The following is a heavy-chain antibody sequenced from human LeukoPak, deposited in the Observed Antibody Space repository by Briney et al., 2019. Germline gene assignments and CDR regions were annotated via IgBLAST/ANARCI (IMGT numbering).Heavy chain of an antibody. J-gene: IGHJ4*02. CDR2: IYPGNSDI. Sequence: GESLKISCKGSGYSFASYWIAWVRQMPGKSLEWMGGIYPGNSDITYSPSFQGQVTISADKSVSTAYLHWSSLKASDTAIYYCARHLSSISSCPNYWGQGTQVTVSS. V-gene: IGHV5-51*01. D-gene: IGHD2-2*01. CDR3: ARHLSSISSCPNY. CDR1: GYSFASYW.